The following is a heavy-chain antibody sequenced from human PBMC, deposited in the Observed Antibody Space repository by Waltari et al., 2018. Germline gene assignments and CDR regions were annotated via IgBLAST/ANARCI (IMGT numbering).Heavy chain of an antibody. CDR1: GYTFTSYD. Sequence: QVQLVQSGAEVKKPGASVKVSCKASGYTFTSYDINWVRQATGQGLEWMGWMNPNSGNTGYEQKFQGRVTITRNTSISTAYMELSSLRSEDTAVYYCARAGYDFWSGYSRYYFDYWGQGTLVTVSS. D-gene: IGHD3-3*01. V-gene: IGHV1-8*03. J-gene: IGHJ4*02. CDR3: ARAGYDFWSGYSRYYFDY. CDR2: MNPNSGNT.